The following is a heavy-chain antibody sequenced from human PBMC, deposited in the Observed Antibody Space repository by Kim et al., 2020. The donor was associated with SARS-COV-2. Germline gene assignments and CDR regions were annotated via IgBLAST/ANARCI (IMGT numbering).Heavy chain of an antibody. CDR3: ARGPYYYVSGSYYHFDY. CDR1: GYTFTSYY. D-gene: IGHD3-10*01. CDR2: INPSGGSA. V-gene: IGHV1-46*01. Sequence: ASVKVSCKASGYTFTSYYMHWVRQAPGQGLEWMGMINPSGGSATYAQKFQGRVTMTRDTSTSTVYMELSSLRSEDTAVYYCARGPYYYVSGSYYHFDYWGQGTLVTVSS. J-gene: IGHJ4*02.